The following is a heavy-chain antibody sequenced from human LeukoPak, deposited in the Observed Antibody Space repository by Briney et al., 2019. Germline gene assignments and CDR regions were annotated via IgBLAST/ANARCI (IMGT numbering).Heavy chain of an antibody. CDR2: IYYSGSA. V-gene: IGHV4-59*08. CDR3: ARLISCSITACYFDY. Sequence: SETLSLTCTVSGGSLSSHYWGWIRQPPGKGLEWIGYIYYSGSANYSPPLKSRVTLSVDTSKNQFSLRLSSVTAADTAVYYCARLISCSITACYFDYWGQGSLVTVSS. D-gene: IGHD2/OR15-2a*01. J-gene: IGHJ4*02. CDR1: GGSLSSHY.